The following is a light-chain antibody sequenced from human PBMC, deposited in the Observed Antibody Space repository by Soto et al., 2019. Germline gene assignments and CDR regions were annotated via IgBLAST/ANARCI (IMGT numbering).Light chain of an antibody. CDR3: QQFNSSSIT. V-gene: IGKV1-13*02. J-gene: IGKJ5*01. CDR1: QDIRGA. Sequence: AIQLTQSPSSLSASVGDRVTITCRASQDIRGALAWYQQKPGKAPKILIYDVSTLESGVPSRFSGSSSGTDFTLTISSLQPVEFATYYCQQFNSSSITFGQGTRLEIK. CDR2: DVS.